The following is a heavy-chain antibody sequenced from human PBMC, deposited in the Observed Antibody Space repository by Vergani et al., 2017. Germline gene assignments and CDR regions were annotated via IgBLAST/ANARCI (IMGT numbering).Heavy chain of an antibody. D-gene: IGHD2-2*01. CDR2: ISSSSSYI. V-gene: IGHV3-21*01. Sequence: EVQLVESGGGLVKPGGSLRLSCAASGFTFSSYSMNWVRQAPGKGLEWVSSISSSSSYIYYADSVKGRFTISRDNAKNSLYLQMNSLRAEDTAVYYCAKDSSNTLDPWGQGTLVTVSS. CDR1: GFTFSSYS. J-gene: IGHJ5*02. CDR3: AKDSSNTLDP.